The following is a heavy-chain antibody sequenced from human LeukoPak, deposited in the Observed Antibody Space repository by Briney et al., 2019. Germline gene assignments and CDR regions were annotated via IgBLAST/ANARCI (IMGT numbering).Heavy chain of an antibody. CDR3: ATDFGDYGFEY. CDR1: GGSISSTTYY. J-gene: IGHJ4*02. CDR2: IYYIGST. D-gene: IGHD4-17*01. V-gene: IGHV4-39*01. Sequence: PSETLSLTCTVSGGSISSTTYYWGWIRQPPGKGLEWIGYIYYIGSTYYNPSLKSRVTISVDTSKNQFSLKLSSVTAADTAVYFCATDFGDYGFEYWGQGTLVTVS.